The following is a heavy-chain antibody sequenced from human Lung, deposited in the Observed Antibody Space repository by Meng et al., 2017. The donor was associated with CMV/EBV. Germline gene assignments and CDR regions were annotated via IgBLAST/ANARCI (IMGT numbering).Heavy chain of an antibody. D-gene: IGHD5-12*01. CDR2: IYYTVST. Sequence: LSCAVSGGSISGYYWSWIRQPPGKGLEWIGYIYYTVSTNYNPSLKSRVIISLDTSKNQFSLKLRSVTAADTAVYYCARATGGNGLVAYYYYGLDVXGQGXTVTVSS. V-gene: IGHV4-59*01. CDR1: GGSISGYY. J-gene: IGHJ6*02. CDR3: ARATGGNGLVAYYYYGLDV.